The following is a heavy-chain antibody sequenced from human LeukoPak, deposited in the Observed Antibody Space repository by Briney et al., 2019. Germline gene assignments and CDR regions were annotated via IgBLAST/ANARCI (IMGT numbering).Heavy chain of an antibody. J-gene: IGHJ6*03. CDR2: FDPEDGET. Sequence: GASVKVSCKVSGYTLTELSMHWVRQAPGKGLEWMGGFDPEDGETIYAQKFQGRVTMTEDTSTDTAYMELSSLRSEDTAVYYCATSHLVRGVISHYYYMDVWGEGTTVTVSS. V-gene: IGHV1-24*01. CDR3: ATSHLVRGVISHYYYMDV. D-gene: IGHD3-10*01. CDR1: GYTLTELS.